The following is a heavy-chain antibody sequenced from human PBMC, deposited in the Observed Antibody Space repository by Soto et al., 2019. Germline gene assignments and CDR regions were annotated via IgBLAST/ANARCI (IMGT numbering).Heavy chain of an antibody. Sequence: PSETLSLTCTVSGDSTGSGAYYWSWIRQHPGKGLEWIGYIYYSENTFYNPSLRSRVTISVDTSKNQFSLKLSSVTAADTAVYYCARVSSSWGLVNYFDYWGQGTLVTVSS. CDR2: IYYSENT. V-gene: IGHV4-31*03. CDR1: GDSTGSGAYY. J-gene: IGHJ4*02. D-gene: IGHD6-13*01. CDR3: ARVSSSWGLVNYFDY.